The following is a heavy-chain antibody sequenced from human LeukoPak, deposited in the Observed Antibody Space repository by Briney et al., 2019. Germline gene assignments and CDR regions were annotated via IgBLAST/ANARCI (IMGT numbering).Heavy chain of an antibody. Sequence: GASLRLSCAASGFTFSSSGMSWVRQVPGKGLEWVSAISDGGVSTYYADSVKGRFTISRDNSKNTLYLQMNSLRAEDTAVYYCAREGYSGSPRVSFDPWGQGTLVTVSS. D-gene: IGHD1-26*01. J-gene: IGHJ5*02. CDR3: AREGYSGSPRVSFDP. CDR2: ISDGGVST. V-gene: IGHV3-23*01. CDR1: GFTFSSSG.